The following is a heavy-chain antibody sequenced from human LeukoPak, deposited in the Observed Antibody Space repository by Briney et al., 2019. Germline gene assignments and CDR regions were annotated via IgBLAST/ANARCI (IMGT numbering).Heavy chain of an antibody. CDR2: INHSGST. J-gene: IGHJ5*02. CDR3: ARGRRDIVVVPAALSWFDP. CDR1: GGSFSGYY. Sequence: SETLSLTCAVYGGSFSGYYWSWIRQPPGKGLEWIGEINHSGSTNYNPSLKSRVTISVDTSKNQFSLKLSSVTAADTAVYYCARGRRDIVVVPAALSWFDPWGQGTLVTVSS. D-gene: IGHD2-2*01. V-gene: IGHV4-34*09.